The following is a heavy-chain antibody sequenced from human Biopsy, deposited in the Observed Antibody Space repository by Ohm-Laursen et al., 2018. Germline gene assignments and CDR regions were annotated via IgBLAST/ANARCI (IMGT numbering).Heavy chain of an antibody. CDR2: IYYRGNT. CDR1: GDSITTYY. CDR3: ARMDCSGGSCHYYSYGMDV. D-gene: IGHD2-15*01. V-gene: IGHV4-59*08. J-gene: IGHJ6*02. Sequence: GTLSLTCTVSGDSITTYYWNWIRQAPGKGLEWIGNIYYRGNTNYSPSLKSRVTISLDTSKNQFSLKLSSVTAADTAVYYCARMDCSGGSCHYYSYGMDVWGQGTTVTVSS.